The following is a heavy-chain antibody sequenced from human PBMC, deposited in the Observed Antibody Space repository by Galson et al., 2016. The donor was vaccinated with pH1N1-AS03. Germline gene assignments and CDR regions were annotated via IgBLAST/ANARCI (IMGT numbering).Heavy chain of an antibody. CDR2: ISSDASGT. Sequence: SLRLSCAASGFTFSDYAMHWVRQAPGKGLEYVSAISSDASGTYYANSVKGRFTISRDNSKSTLFLQMGSLRPEDRAVYYCARGPVSYSNYWFPPPDYWGQGTLVTVSS. CDR1: GFTFSDYA. V-gene: IGHV3-64*01. CDR3: ARGPVSYSNYWFPPPDY. J-gene: IGHJ4*02. D-gene: IGHD6-13*01.